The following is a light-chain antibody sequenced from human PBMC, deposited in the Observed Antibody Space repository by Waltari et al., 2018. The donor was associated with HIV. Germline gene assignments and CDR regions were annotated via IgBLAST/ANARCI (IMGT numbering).Light chain of an antibody. CDR3: QSYDANYRGI. J-gene: IGLJ2*01. CDR2: EDK. Sequence: MLTQPHSVSASPGKTVTISCTRRSGTIARNHVQWYQQRPGSSPITIIYEDKQRPSGVPDRFSGSIDSSSNSASLTISGLKTEDEADYYCQSYDANYRGIFGGGTKLTVL. CDR1: SGTIARNH. V-gene: IGLV6-57*01.